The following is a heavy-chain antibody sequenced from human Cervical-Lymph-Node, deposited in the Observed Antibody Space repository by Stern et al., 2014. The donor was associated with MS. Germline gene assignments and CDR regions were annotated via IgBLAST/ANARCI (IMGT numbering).Heavy chain of an antibody. D-gene: IGHD3-22*01. Sequence: VQPGQSGAEVMKPGESLKISCKGSGYSFNTFWIGWVRQLPGKGLELMGVIYPDGSDISSSASFQGQVTISADKSINTAYLQWSSLKASDTAIYYCARRSADSYYYHGLDVWGQGTTVTVSS. CDR3: ARRSADSYYYHGLDV. CDR1: GYSFNTFW. J-gene: IGHJ6*02. CDR2: IYPDGSDI. V-gene: IGHV5-51*03.